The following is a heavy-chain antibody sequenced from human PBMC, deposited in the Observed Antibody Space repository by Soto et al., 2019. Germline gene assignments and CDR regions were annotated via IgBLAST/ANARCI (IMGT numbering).Heavy chain of an antibody. Sequence: QVQLVESGGGVVQPGRSLRLLCEGSGFTFSRYGMHWVRQAPGMGLEWVAVVSHDGLAQYYGDSVKGRFTISRDNSQNTLYLQMNNLRTEDTAIYYCAKETIAVGGPNYFDYWGQGTLVTFSS. D-gene: IGHD6-19*01. CDR1: GFTFSRYG. CDR2: VSHDGLAQ. V-gene: IGHV3-30*18. CDR3: AKETIAVGGPNYFDY. J-gene: IGHJ4*02.